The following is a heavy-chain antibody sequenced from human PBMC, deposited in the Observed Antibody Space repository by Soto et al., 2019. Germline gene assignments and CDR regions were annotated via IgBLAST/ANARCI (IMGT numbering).Heavy chain of an antibody. Sequence: GGSLRLSCAASGFIFSNYAMNWVRQAPGKGLEWVSIISGSSGSTYYADSVKGRFIISRDNAKNSLYLQMNSLRAEDTAVYYCVLWQVGATSPPWGQGTLVTVSS. CDR3: VLWQVGATSPP. J-gene: IGHJ5*02. D-gene: IGHD1-26*01. CDR2: ISGSSGST. V-gene: IGHV3-23*01. CDR1: GFIFSNYA.